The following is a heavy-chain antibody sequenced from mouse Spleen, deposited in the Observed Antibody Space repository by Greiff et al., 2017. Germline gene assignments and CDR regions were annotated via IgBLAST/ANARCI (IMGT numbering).Heavy chain of an antibody. D-gene: IGHD2-14*01. CDR2: INPSSGYT. V-gene: IGHV1-7*01. CDR1: GYTFTSYW. J-gene: IGHJ3*01. CDR3: ANYRAWFAY. Sequence: VQVVESGAELAKPGASVKLSCKASGYTFTSYWMHWVKQRPGQGLEWIGYINPSSGYTKYNQKFKDKATLTADKSSSTAYMQLSSLTYEDSAVYYCANYRAWFAYWGQGTLVTVSA.